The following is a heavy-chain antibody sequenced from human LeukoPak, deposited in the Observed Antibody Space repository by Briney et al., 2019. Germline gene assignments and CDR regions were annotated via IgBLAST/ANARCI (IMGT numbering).Heavy chain of an antibody. CDR2: IYYSGST. D-gene: IGHD5-12*01. CDR1: GGSISSGDYY. V-gene: IGHV4-30-4*08. CDR3: ARHGYARGAFDY. Sequence: SETLSLTCTVSGGSISSGDYYWSWIRQPPGKGLEWIGYIYYSGSTYYNPSLKSRVTISVDTSKNQFSLKLSSVTAADTAVYCCARHGYARGAFDYWGQGTLVTVSS. J-gene: IGHJ4*02.